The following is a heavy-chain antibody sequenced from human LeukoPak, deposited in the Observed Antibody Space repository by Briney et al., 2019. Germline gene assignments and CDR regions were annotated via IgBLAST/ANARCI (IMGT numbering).Heavy chain of an antibody. Sequence: GGSLRLSCAASGFTFSDYYMNWIRQAPGKGLEWVSYISSSGRIIYYADSVKGRFTISRDNAKNSLYLQMNSLRAEDTAVYYCARQGDYGDYDGLWNMDVWGKGTTVTISS. V-gene: IGHV3-11*04. D-gene: IGHD4-17*01. J-gene: IGHJ6*03. CDR2: ISSSGRII. CDR3: ARQGDYGDYDGLWNMDV. CDR1: GFTFSDYY.